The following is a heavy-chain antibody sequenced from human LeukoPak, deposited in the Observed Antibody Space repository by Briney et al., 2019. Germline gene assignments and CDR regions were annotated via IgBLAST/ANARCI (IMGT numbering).Heavy chain of an antibody. D-gene: IGHD3-3*01. J-gene: IGHJ4*02. CDR1: GFTFSSYS. CDR2: ISSSSYI. CDR3: ARDQSRTYYGDYVAY. Sequence: GGSLRLSCAASGFTFSSYSMNWVRQAPGKGLEWVSSISSSSYIYYADSVKGRFTISRDNAKNSLYLQMNSLRAEDTAVYYCARDQSRTYYGDYVAYWGQGTLVTVSS. V-gene: IGHV3-21*01.